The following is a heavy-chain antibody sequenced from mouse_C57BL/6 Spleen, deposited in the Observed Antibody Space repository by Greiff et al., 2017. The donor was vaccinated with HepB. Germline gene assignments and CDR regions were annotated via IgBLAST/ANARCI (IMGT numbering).Heavy chain of an antibody. J-gene: IGHJ2*01. CDR3: TTDGYGPDY. D-gene: IGHD2-2*01. V-gene: IGHV14-4*01. CDR1: GFNIKDDY. Sequence: DVQLQESGAELVRPGASVKLSCTASGFNIKDDYMHWVKQRPEQGLEWIGWIDPENGDTEYASKFQGKATITADTSSNTAYLQLSSLTSEDTAVYYCTTDGYGPDYWGQGTTLTVSS. CDR2: IDPENGDT.